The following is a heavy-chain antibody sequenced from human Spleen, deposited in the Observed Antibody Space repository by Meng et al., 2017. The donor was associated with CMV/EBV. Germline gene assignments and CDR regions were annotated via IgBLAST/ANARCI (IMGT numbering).Heavy chain of an antibody. V-gene: IGHV3-7*01. J-gene: IGHJ4*02. D-gene: IGHD3-3*01. Sequence: GESLKISCAASGFTFSSYCMSWVRQAPGKGLEWVANIKEGGSETYYADSVKGRFTISRDNAKNPLYLQINSLRAEDTAVYYCATGELRFLECFTGLGMDVWGQGTLVTVSS. CDR3: ATGELRFLECFTGLGMDV. CDR2: IKEGGSET. CDR1: GFTFSSYC.